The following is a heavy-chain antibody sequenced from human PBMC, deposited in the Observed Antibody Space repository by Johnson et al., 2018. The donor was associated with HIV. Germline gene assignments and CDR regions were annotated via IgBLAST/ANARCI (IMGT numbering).Heavy chain of an antibody. V-gene: IGHV3-66*01. CDR1: GFTVSSNY. CDR3: ASRNRGGHYYYDSRTDAFDI. Sequence: EQLVESGGGVVQPGGSLRLSCAASGFTVSSNYMSWVRQAPGKGLEWVSVIYSGGSTSYADSAKGRFTISRDNSKNTLYLQMNSLRGEDTAVYYCASRNRGGHYYYDSRTDAFDIWGQGTMVTVSS. D-gene: IGHD3-22*01. CDR2: IYSGGST. J-gene: IGHJ3*02.